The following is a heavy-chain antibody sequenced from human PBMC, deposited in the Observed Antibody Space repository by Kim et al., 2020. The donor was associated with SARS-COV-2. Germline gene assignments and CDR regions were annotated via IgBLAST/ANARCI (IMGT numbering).Heavy chain of an antibody. CDR2: FDPEDGET. D-gene: IGHD6-13*01. CDR3: ATLGSSSWRENWFDP. CDR1: GYTLTELS. Sequence: ASVKVSCKVSGYTLTELSMHWVRQAPGKGLEWMGGFDPEDGETIYAQKFQGRVTMTEDTSTDTAYMELSSLRSEDTAVYYCATLGSSSWRENWFDPWGQGTLVTVSS. V-gene: IGHV1-24*01. J-gene: IGHJ5*02.